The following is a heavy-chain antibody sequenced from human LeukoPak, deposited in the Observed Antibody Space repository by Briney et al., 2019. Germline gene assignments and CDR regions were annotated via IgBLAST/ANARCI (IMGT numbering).Heavy chain of an antibody. Sequence: AAVKVSCKASGYTFTGYYMHWVRQAPGQGLEWMGRINPNSGGTNYAQKFQGRVTMTRDTSISTAYMELSRLRCDDTAVYYCARVRFEWFDPWGQGTLVTVSS. J-gene: IGHJ5*02. CDR3: ARVRFEWFDP. V-gene: IGHV1-2*06. CDR2: INPNSGGT. CDR1: GYTFTGYY. D-gene: IGHD3-10*01.